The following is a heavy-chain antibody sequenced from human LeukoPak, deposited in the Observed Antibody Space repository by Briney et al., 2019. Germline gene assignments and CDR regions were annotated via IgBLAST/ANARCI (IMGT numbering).Heavy chain of an antibody. D-gene: IGHD3-3*01. CDR2: IYSGGST. J-gene: IGHJ6*02. V-gene: IGHV3-53*01. CDR3: ARDHWSGYHIGHYYYGMDV. Sequence: GGSLRLSCAASGFTVSGNYMSWVRQAPGKGLEWVSVIYSGGSTYYADSVKGRFTISRDNSKNTLYLQMNSLRAEDTAVYYCARDHWSGYHIGHYYYGMDVWGQGTTVTVSS. CDR1: GFTVSGNY.